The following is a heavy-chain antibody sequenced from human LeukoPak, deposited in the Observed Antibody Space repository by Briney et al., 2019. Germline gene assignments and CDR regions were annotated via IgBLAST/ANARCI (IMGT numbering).Heavy chain of an antibody. CDR3: ILDFWSGYYTGWFDP. V-gene: IGHV3-23*01. J-gene: IGHJ5*02. CDR1: GFTFSSYA. D-gene: IGHD3-3*01. CDR2: ISGSGGST. Sequence: GRSLRLSCAASGFTFSSYAMSWVRQAPGKGLEWVSAISGSGGSTYYADSVKGRFTISRDNSKNTLYLQMNSLRAEDTAVYYCILDFWSGYYTGWFDPWGQGTLVTVSS.